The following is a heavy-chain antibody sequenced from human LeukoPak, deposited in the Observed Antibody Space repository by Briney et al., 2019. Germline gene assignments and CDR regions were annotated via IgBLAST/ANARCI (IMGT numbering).Heavy chain of an antibody. D-gene: IGHD6-19*01. J-gene: IGHJ5*02. CDR3: ARRSSSSGWLT. CDR2: INPSGGST. V-gene: IGHV1-46*01. Sequence: ASVKVSCKASGYTFTSYYMHWVRQAPGQGLEWMGIINPSGGSTSYAQKFQGRVTMTRDTSISTAYMELSRLRSDDTAVYYCARRSSSSGWLTWGQGTLVTVSS. CDR1: GYTFTSYY.